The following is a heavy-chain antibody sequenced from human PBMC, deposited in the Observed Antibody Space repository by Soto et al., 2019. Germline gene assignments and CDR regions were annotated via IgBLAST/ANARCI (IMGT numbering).Heavy chain of an antibody. CDR2: IWYDGSNK. CDR3: ARGKYYYDSSSVNRGEFDY. Sequence: QVQLVESGGGVVQPGRSLRLSCAASGFTFSSYGMHWVRQAPGKGLEWVAVIWYDGSNKYYADSVKGRFTISRDNSKNTLYLQMNSLRAEDTAVYYCARGKYYYDSSSVNRGEFDYWGQGTLVTVSS. CDR1: GFTFSSYG. D-gene: IGHD3-22*01. V-gene: IGHV3-33*01. J-gene: IGHJ4*02.